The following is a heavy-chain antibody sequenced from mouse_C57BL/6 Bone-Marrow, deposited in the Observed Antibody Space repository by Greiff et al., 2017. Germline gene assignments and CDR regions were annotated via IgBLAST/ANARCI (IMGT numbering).Heavy chain of an antibody. J-gene: IGHJ3*01. CDR1: GYTFTTYP. CDR3: ARRSIYYDYDEFAY. Sequence: VQRVESGAELVKPGASVKMSCKASGYTFTTYPIEWMKQNHGKSLEWIGNFHPYNDDTKYNEKFKGKATLTVEKSSSTVYLELSRLTSDDSAVYYCARRSIYYDYDEFAYWGQGTLVTVSA. CDR2: FHPYNDDT. D-gene: IGHD2-4*01. V-gene: IGHV1-47*01.